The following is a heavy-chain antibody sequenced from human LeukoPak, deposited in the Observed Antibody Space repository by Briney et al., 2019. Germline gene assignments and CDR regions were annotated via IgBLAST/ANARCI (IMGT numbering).Heavy chain of an antibody. CDR3: AKASSMSSPPDY. D-gene: IGHD2-2*01. CDR2: ISWDGGST. CDR1: GFTFDDYA. V-gene: IGHV3-43D*03. Sequence: GGSLRLSCAASGFTFDDYAMHWVRQAPGKGLEWVSLISWDGGSTYYADSVKGRFTISRDNSKNSLYLQMNSLRAEDTALYYCAKASSMSSPPDYWGQGTLVTVSS. J-gene: IGHJ4*02.